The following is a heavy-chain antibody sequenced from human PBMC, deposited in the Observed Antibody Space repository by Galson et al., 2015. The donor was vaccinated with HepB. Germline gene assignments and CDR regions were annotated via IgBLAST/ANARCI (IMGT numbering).Heavy chain of an antibody. CDR2: ISGSGGST. D-gene: IGHD1-14*01. Sequence: SLRLSCAASGFSFNNYAMTWVRQAPGKGLEWVSAISGSGGSTYYADSVKGRFTISRDNSKNTLYLQMNSLRAEDTAVYYCATREPDYWGQGTLVTASS. V-gene: IGHV3-23*01. CDR3: ATREPDY. CDR1: GFSFNNYA. J-gene: IGHJ4*02.